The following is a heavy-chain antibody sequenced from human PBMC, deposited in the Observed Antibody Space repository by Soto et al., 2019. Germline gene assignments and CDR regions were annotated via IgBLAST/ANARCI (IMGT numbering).Heavy chain of an antibody. V-gene: IGHV1-18*01. D-gene: IGHD2-2*01. CDR2: ISAYNGNT. Sequence: ASVKVSCKASGYTFTSYGISWVRQAPGQGLEWMGWISAYNGNTNYAQKLQGRVTMTTDTSTSTAYMELRSLRSEDTAVYYCAREGLVLVPTTVNSDYYYYAMDVWGRGTTVTVSS. CDR3: AREGLVLVPTTVNSDYYYYAMDV. CDR1: GYTFTSYG. J-gene: IGHJ6*02.